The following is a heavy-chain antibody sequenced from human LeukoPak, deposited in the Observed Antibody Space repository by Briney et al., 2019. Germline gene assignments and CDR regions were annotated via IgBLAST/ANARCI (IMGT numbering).Heavy chain of an antibody. D-gene: IGHD2-15*01. J-gene: IGHJ1*01. CDR1: GGSFSGYY. Sequence: SETLSLTCAVYGGSFSGYYWSWIRQPPGKGLEWIGEINHSGSTNYNPSLKSRVTISVDTSKNQFSLKLSSVTAADTAVYYCAGYCSGGSCYFRHWDQGTLVTVSS. V-gene: IGHV4-34*01. CDR2: INHSGST. CDR3: AGYCSGGSCYFRH.